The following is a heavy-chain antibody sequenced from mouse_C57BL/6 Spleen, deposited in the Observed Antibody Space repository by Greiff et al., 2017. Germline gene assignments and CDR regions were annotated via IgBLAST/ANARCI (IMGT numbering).Heavy chain of an antibody. CDR3: ARRIWAMDY. CDR1: GFTFSDYG. CDR2: ISSGSSTI. V-gene: IGHV5-17*01. Sequence: EVKLEESGGGLVKPGGSLKLSCAASGFTFSDYGMHWVRQAPEKGLEWVAYISSGSSTIYYADTVKGRFTISRDNAKNTLFLQMTSLRSEDTAMXYCARRIWAMDYWGQGTSVTVSS. J-gene: IGHJ4*01.